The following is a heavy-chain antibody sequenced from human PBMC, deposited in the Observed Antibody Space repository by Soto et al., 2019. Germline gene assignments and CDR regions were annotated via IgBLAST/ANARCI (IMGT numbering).Heavy chain of an antibody. V-gene: IGHV3-30*18. CDR2: ISYDGSNQ. J-gene: IGHJ4*02. Sequence: SLILSCAASGFTFNIYGMHWVRQAPDKGLEWVALISYDGSNQYYADSVKGRFTISRDNSKNTLFLQMNSLRADDTAVYYWAKDHASAQGSFDSWGKGPLVTVYS. CDR1: GFTFNIYG. D-gene: IGHD6-25*01. CDR3: AKDHASAQGSFDS.